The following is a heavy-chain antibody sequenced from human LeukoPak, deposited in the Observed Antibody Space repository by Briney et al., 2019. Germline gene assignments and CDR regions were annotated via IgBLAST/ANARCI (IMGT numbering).Heavy chain of an antibody. CDR1: GFTFNDYA. D-gene: IGHD1-1*01. Sequence: GGSLTLSCAASGFTFNDYALHWVRQAPGKGLEWVAFVAYDGSSKYYRDSVKGRFIISRDYSRNMLYLQMNSLRSEDTAVYYCARDGVTRRYNMYYYMDVWGKGTTVTVSS. J-gene: IGHJ6*03. CDR3: ARDGVTRRYNMYYYMDV. V-gene: IGHV3-30*04. CDR2: VAYDGSSK.